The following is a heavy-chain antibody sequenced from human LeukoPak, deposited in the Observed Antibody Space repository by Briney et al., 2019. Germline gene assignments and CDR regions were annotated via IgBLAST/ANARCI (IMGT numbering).Heavy chain of an antibody. CDR1: GGSISSSSYY. D-gene: IGHD2-15*01. CDR2: IYYSGST. J-gene: IGHJ5*02. V-gene: IGHV4-39*01. CDR3: ARVVVAATAWFDP. Sequence: PSETLSLTRTVSGGSISSSSYYWGWVRQPPGKGLEWIGSIYYSGSTYYNPSLKSRVTISVDTSKNQFSLKLSSVTAADTAVYYCARVVVAATAWFDPWGQGTLVTVSS.